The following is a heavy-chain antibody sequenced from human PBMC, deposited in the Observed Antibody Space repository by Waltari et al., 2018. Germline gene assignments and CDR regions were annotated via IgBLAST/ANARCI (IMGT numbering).Heavy chain of an antibody. J-gene: IGHJ4*02. CDR2: IYSGGST. D-gene: IGHD6-19*01. CDR3: ARGWYFDY. Sequence: NYMSWVRQAPGKGLEWVSVIYSGGSTYYADSVKGRFTISRDNSKNTLYLQMNSLRAEDTAVYYCARGWYFDYWGQGTLVTVSS. V-gene: IGHV3-53*01. CDR1: NY.